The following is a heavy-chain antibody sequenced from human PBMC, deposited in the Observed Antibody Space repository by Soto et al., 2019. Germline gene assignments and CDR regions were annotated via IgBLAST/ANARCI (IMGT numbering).Heavy chain of an antibody. D-gene: IGHD3-3*01. J-gene: IGHJ4*02. CDR2: ISGGGAGT. V-gene: IGHV3-23*01. Sequence: GSLRLSCVVSGRTFRSYAMSWVRQAPGKGLEWVSGISGGGAGTYYADSVKGRFTISRDPSTTTLFLDMYSLGAEDTAIYYCAKGRKPDHDDGLCAFDSWGQGVLVTVSS. CDR3: AKGRKPDHDDGLCAFDS. CDR1: GRTFRSYA.